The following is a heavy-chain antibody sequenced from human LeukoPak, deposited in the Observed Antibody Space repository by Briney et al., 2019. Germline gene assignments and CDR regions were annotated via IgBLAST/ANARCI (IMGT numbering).Heavy chain of an antibody. CDR3: AKAGAAGLYYYYYGMDV. CDR2: ISGSGGST. D-gene: IGHD6-13*01. Sequence: GGSLRLSCAASGFTFSSYAMSWVRQAPGKGLEWVSAISGSGGSTYYADSVKGRFTISRDNSKNTLYLQMNSLRAEDTAVYYSAKAGAAGLYYYYYGMDVWGQGTTVTVSS. CDR1: GFTFSSYA. J-gene: IGHJ6*02. V-gene: IGHV3-23*01.